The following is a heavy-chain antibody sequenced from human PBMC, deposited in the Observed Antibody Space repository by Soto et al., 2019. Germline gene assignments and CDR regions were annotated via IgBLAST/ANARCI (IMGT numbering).Heavy chain of an antibody. CDR1: GYSFTKYW. V-gene: IGHV5-51*01. J-gene: IGHJ3*02. CDR3: ATYPWGYNSDNRPPDAFDI. Sequence: PGESLKISCKGSGYSFTKYWIGWVRQMPGKGLEWMGIIYPGDSDTRYSPSFQGQVTISADKSISTAYLQWSSLKASDTAMYYCATYPWGYNSDNRPPDAFDIWGQGTMVTVSS. D-gene: IGHD3-22*01. CDR2: IYPGDSDT.